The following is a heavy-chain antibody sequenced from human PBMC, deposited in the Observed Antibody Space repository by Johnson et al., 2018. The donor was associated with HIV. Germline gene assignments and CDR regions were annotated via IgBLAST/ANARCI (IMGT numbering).Heavy chain of an antibody. V-gene: IGHV3-7*03. Sequence: EVQLVESGGGLVQPGGSLRLSCAASGFTFSSYWMSWVRQAPGKGLEWVANIKQDGSEKYYVDSVKGRFTISRDNAKNSLYLQMNSLRAEDTALYYCGRANWAREVDALDIWGQGTLVTVSS. CDR2: IKQDGSEK. CDR1: GFTFSSYW. J-gene: IGHJ3*02. D-gene: IGHD7-27*01. CDR3: GRANWAREVDALDI.